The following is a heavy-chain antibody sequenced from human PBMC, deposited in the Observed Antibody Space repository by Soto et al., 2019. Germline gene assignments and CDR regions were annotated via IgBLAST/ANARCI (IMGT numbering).Heavy chain of an antibody. Sequence: GESLKISCKGSGYSFTTYWIGWVRQMPGKGLEWMGIIYPGESDTRYSPSLQGQVTVSADKSISTAYLQWSSLKASDTAMYYCARRAAQYYYDSSGYRSALDIWGQGTMVTVSS. D-gene: IGHD3-22*01. V-gene: IGHV5-51*01. CDR3: ARRAAQYYYDSSGYRSALDI. CDR2: IYPGESDT. CDR1: GYSFTTYW. J-gene: IGHJ3*02.